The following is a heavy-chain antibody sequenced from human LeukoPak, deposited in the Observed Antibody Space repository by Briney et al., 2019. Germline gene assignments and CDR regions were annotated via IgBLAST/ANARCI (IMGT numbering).Heavy chain of an antibody. D-gene: IGHD4-17*01. CDR1: GGSISSSSYY. CDR3: AREYTYGDQYYFDY. J-gene: IGHJ4*02. Sequence: SETLSLTCTVSGGSISSSSYYWGWIRQPPGKGLEWIGSIYYSGSTYYNPSLKSRVTISVDTSKNQFSLKLSSVTAADTAVYYCAREYTYGDQYYFDYWGQGTLVTVSS. V-gene: IGHV4-39*07. CDR2: IYYSGST.